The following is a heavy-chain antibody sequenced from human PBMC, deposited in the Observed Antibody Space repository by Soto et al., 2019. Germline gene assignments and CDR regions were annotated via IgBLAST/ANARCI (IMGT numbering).Heavy chain of an antibody. J-gene: IGHJ4*02. D-gene: IGHD6-25*01. CDR1: GFTFSSYA. CDR2: IPNDGSGL. V-gene: IGHV3-30-3*01. Sequence: QVQLVESGGGVVQPGTSLRLSCAASGFTFSSYAMHWVRQAPGKGLEWVAVIPNDGSGLYYADSVKGRFTISRDNSNNTVSLHMSSLRSEDASVYYCARDLAGRVSSDWTRLHYWGQGTLVTVSS. CDR3: ARDLAGRVSSDWTRLHY.